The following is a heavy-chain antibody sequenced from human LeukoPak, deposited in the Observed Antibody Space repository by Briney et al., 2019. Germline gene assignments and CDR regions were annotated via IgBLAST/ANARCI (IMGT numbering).Heavy chain of an antibody. V-gene: IGHV1-58*01. D-gene: IGHD6-13*01. CDR3: AALTDKESYSSSWYDY. Sequence: TSVKVSCKSSGFTFTSSAEQWVRHARAQRLESIGLIVVGSGNTNYAQKFQERVTITRDMSTSTAYMELSSLGSEDTAVYYCAALTDKESYSSSWYDYWGQGTLVTVSS. CDR2: IVVGSGNT. CDR1: GFTFTSSA. J-gene: IGHJ4*02.